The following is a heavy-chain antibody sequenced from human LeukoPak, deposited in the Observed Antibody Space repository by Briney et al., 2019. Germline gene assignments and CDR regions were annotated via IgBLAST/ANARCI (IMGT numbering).Heavy chain of an antibody. V-gene: IGHV4-4*07. D-gene: IGHD6-19*01. CDR3: ARVATPDVSSPLDF. Sequence: SETLSLTCAVSGGSITGFFWTWIRQPAGEGLQYLGRIFSSGGANYNPSLQSRVAMSVDTSQNLFSLKLTSVTAADTAVYFCARVATPDVSSPLDFWGQGILVTVSS. CDR2: IFSSGGA. CDR1: GGSITGFF. J-gene: IGHJ4*02.